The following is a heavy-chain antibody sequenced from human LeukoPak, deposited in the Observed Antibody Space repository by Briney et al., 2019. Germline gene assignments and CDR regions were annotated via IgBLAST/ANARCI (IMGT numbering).Heavy chain of an antibody. V-gene: IGHV3-21*01. CDR3: ARDLWRNAFDI. J-gene: IGHJ3*02. CDR2: ISSSSSYI. D-gene: IGHD3-10*01. CDR1: GFTFSSYS. Sequence: GGSLRLSCAASGFTFSSYSMNWVRQAPGKGLEWVSSISSSSSYIYYADSVEGRFTISRDNAKNSLYLQMNSLRAEDTAVYYCARDLWRNAFDIWGQGTMVTVSS.